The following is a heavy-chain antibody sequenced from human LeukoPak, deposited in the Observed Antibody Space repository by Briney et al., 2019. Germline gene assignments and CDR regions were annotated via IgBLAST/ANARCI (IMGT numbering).Heavy chain of an antibody. D-gene: IGHD3-9*01. CDR2: IYSGGST. J-gene: IGHJ4*02. V-gene: IGHV3-66*01. CDR1: GFTVSSNY. CDR3: AREGLTGYYKGDYYFDY. Sequence: GGSLRLSCAASGFTVSSNYMSWVRQAPGKGLEWVSVIYSGGSTYYADSVKGRFTISRDNSKNTLYLQMNSLRAEDTAVYYCAREGLTGYYKGDYYFDYWGQGTLVTVSS.